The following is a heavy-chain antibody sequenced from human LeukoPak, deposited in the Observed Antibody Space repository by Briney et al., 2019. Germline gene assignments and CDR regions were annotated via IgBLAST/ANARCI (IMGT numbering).Heavy chain of an antibody. CDR2: VNPHSGGT. J-gene: IGHJ4*02. CDR3: ARSGWVQFPGD. V-gene: IGHV1-2*02. Sequence: EASVKVSCKTSGYTFTAYYIHWVRQAPGQGLEWMGWVNPHSGGTNYAQRFEARITMTTDMSISTAYMELNSLGSDDTAVYYCARSGWVQFPGDWGQGTLVTVSP. CDR1: GYTFTAYY. D-gene: IGHD5-24*01.